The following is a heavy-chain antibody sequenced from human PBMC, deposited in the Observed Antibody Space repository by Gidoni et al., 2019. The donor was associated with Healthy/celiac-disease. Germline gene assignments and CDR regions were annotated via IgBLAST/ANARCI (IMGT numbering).Heavy chain of an antibody. D-gene: IGHD6-13*01. CDR1: GGTFSSYS. V-gene: IGHV1-69*01. CDR2: IIPIFGTA. CDR3: ARCRSSKPGGSGGDYGWFDP. Sequence: VQLVQSGAEVKKPGSSVKVSCTASGGTFSSYSISWVRQAPGQGLEWMGGIIPIFGTANYAQKFQGRVTITADESTSTAYMELSSLRSEDTAVYYCARCRSSKPGGSGGDYGWFDPWGQGTLVTVSS. J-gene: IGHJ5*02.